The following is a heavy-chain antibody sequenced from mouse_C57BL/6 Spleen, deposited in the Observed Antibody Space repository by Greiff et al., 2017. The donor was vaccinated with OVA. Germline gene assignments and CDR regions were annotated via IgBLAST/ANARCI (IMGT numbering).Heavy chain of an antibody. Sequence: VLLQQSGAELVKPGASVKLSCQASGYTFTSYWMHWVQQRPGQGLEWIGYINTSGGYTKYNQKFKDKATLTSDKSSSTAYRPLSRLTYEDSAVYYGARPALLRSPYAMDYRGQGTSVTVSS. J-gene: IGHJ4*01. CDR1: GYTFTSYW. V-gene: IGHV1-7*01. CDR3: ARPALLRSPYAMDY. CDR2: INTSGGYT. D-gene: IGHD1-1*01.